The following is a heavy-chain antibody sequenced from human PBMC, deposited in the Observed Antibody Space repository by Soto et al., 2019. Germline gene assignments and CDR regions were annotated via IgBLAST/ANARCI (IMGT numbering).Heavy chain of an antibody. J-gene: IGHJ4*02. V-gene: IGHV3-23*01. CDR3: ANVPQHYYVSVSPPRGIFDY. Sequence: EVQLLESGGGLVQPGGSLRLSCAASGFTFSSYAMSWVRQAPGKGLEWVSAISGSGGSTYYADSVKGRFTISRDNSKNTLYLQMNSLRAEDTAVYYCANVPQHYYVSVSPPRGIFDYWGQGTLVTVSS. D-gene: IGHD3-10*01. CDR1: GFTFSSYA. CDR2: ISGSGGST.